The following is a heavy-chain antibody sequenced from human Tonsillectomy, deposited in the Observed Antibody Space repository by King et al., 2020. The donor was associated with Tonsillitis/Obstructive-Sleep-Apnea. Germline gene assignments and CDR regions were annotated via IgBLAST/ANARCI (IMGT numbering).Heavy chain of an antibody. Sequence: VQLVESGGGVVQPGRSLRLSCAASGFTFSSYGMHWVRQAPGKGLELVAVIWYDGSNKYYADSVKGRFTISRDNSKNTLYLQMNSLRAEDTAVYYCARDEEDRHYYDSSGYYYWGQGTLVTVSS. CDR1: GFTFSSYG. V-gene: IGHV3-33*01. J-gene: IGHJ4*02. CDR2: IWYDGSNK. CDR3: ARDEEDRHYYDSSGYYY. D-gene: IGHD3-22*01.